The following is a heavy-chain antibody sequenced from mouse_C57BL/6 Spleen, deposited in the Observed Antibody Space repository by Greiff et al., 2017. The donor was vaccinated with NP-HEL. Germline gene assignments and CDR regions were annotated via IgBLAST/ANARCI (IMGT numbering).Heavy chain of an antibody. J-gene: IGHJ2*01. CDR2: IYPSDSET. Sequence: VQLQQPGAELVRPGSSVKLSCKASGYTFTSYWMDWVKQRPGQGLEWIGNIYPSDSETHYNQKFKDKATLTVDKSSSTAYMQLSSLTSEDSAVYYCARSGWLLREDYFDYWGQGTTLTVSS. D-gene: IGHD2-3*01. CDR3: ARSGWLLREDYFDY. V-gene: IGHV1-61*01. CDR1: GYTFTSYW.